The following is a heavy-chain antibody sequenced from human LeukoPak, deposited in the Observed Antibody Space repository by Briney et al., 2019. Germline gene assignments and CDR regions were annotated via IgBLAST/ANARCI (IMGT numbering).Heavy chain of an antibody. CDR3: GKYLQTTVGANDY. Sequence: PGGSLRLSCAASGFTFSSYPMNWVRQAPGKGLEWVSVISGSGGATFYGDSVQGRFTNSRDNSRGTLYLQMNSLTAGDTAVYYCGKYLQTTVGANDYWGQGTLVAVSS. D-gene: IGHD1-26*01. V-gene: IGHV3-23*01. J-gene: IGHJ4*02. CDR2: ISGSGGAT. CDR1: GFTFSSYP.